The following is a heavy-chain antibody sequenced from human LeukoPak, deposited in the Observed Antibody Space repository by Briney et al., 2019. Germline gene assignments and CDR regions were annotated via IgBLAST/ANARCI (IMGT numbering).Heavy chain of an antibody. D-gene: IGHD5-24*01. V-gene: IGHV4-34*01. CDR3: ARARQKRRLQQYYFDY. J-gene: IGHJ4*02. CDR2: INHSGST. CDR1: GGSFSGYC. Sequence: PSETLSLTCAVYGGSFSGYCWSWIRQPPGKGLEWIGEINHSGSTNYNPSLKSQVTISVDTSKNQFSLKLSSVTAADTAVYYCARARQKRRLQQYYFDYWGQGTLVTVSS.